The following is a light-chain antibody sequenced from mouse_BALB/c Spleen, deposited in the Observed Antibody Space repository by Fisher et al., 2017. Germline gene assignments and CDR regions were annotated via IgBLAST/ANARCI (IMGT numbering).Light chain of an antibody. Sequence: IVLTQTPAIIAASPGEKVTMTCSASSSVSYMHWYQQKSGTSPKRWIYDTSKLASGVPDRFIGSGSGTDFTLTINSVQAEDLAVYYCQQSYSAPFTFGSGTKLEIK. CDR3: QQSYSAPFT. CDR2: DTS. CDR1: SSVSY. V-gene: IGKV4-59*01. J-gene: IGKJ4*01.